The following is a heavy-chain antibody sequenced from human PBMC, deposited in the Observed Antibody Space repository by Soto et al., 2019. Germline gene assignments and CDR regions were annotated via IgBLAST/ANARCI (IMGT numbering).Heavy chain of an antibody. CDR3: AKGGVRGYCSSTSCYTKKWLDP. V-gene: IGHV3-23*01. Sequence: GGSLRLSCAASGFTFSSYAMSWVRQAPGKGLEWVSAISGSGGSTYYADSVKGRFTISRDNSKNTLYLQMNSLRAEDTAVYYCAKGGVRGYCSSTSCYTKKWLDPWRQGTLVTVSS. J-gene: IGHJ5*02. D-gene: IGHD2-2*02. CDR1: GFTFSSYA. CDR2: ISGSGGST.